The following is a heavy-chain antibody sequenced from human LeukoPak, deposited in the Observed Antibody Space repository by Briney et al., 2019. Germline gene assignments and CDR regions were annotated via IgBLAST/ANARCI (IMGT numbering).Heavy chain of an antibody. CDR2: IKQEGSEK. J-gene: IGHJ4*02. CDR1: GFTFSDYW. Sequence: PGGSLRLSCAASGFTFSDYWMSWVRQAPGKGLEWVANIKQEGSEKYYVDSVKGRFTISRDNAKNSLYLQMNSLRAEDTAVYYCARDRLDFWDQGTLVTVSS. CDR3: ARDRLDF. V-gene: IGHV3-7*01.